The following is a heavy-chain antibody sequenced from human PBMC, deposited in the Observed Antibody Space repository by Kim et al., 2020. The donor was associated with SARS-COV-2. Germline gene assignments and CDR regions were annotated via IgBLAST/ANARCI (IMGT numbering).Heavy chain of an antibody. CDR1: GGSISSYY. V-gene: IGHV4-59*13. Sequence: SETLSLTCTVSGGSISSYYWSWTRQPPGKGLEWMGYIYYSGSTNYNPSLKSRVTISVATSKNQFSLKLSSVTAADTDVYYCARGPSIVGATGYYYGMDVWGQETTVSVSS. CDR2: IYYSGST. D-gene: IGHD1-26*01. CDR3: ARGPSIVGATGYYYGMDV. J-gene: IGHJ6*02.